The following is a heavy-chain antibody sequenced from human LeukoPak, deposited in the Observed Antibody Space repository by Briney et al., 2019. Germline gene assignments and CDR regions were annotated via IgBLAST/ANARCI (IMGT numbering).Heavy chain of an antibody. D-gene: IGHD2-15*01. CDR2: ISGSGGST. V-gene: IGHV3-23*01. J-gene: IGHJ5*02. Sequence: GGSLRLSCAASGFTFSSYSMNWVRQAPGKGLEWVSAISGSGGSTYYADSVKGRFTISRDNSKNTLYLQMNSLRAEDTAVYYCAKAQDIVVVVAATFDPWGQGTLVTVSS. CDR3: AKAQDIVVVVAATFDP. CDR1: GFTFSSYS.